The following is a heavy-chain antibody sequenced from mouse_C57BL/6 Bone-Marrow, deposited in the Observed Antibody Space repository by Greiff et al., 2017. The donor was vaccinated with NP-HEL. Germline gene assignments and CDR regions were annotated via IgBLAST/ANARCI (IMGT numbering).Heavy chain of an antibody. CDR1: GYTFTSYW. CDR2: IYPSDSET. CDR3: ARGGDGNYGVDY. D-gene: IGHD2-1*01. J-gene: IGHJ2*01. Sequence: VQLQQPGAELVRPGSSVKLSCKASGYTFTSYWMDWVKQRPGQGLEWIGNIYPSDSETHYNQKFKDKATLTVDKSSSTAYMQLSSLTSEDSAVYCCARGGDGNYGVDYWGQGTTLTVSS. V-gene: IGHV1-61*01.